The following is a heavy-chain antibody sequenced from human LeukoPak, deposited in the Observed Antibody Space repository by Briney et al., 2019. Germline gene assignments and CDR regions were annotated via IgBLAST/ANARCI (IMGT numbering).Heavy chain of an antibody. D-gene: IGHD6-13*01. CDR3: AGYSSPYYFDY. CDR2: IYYSGST. Sequence: SETLSLTCTVSGGSISSYYWSWIRQPPGKGLEWIGYIYYSGSTNYTPSLKSRVTISVDTSKNQFSLKLSSVTAADTAVYYCAGYSSPYYFDYWGQGTLVTVSS. V-gene: IGHV4-59*01. CDR1: GGSISSYY. J-gene: IGHJ4*02.